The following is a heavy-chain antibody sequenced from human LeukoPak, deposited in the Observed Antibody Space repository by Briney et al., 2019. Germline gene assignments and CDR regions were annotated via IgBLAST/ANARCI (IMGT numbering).Heavy chain of an antibody. D-gene: IGHD3-22*01. CDR1: GFNFTRYN. Sequence: GGSLRLSCAASGFNFTRYNMNWVRQAPGKGLEHISYISSISRTIDNADSVKGRFTISRDNAKNSLYLQMNSLRAEDTALYYCAKDGTYYYDSSGYWGYFDYWGQGTLVTVSS. CDR2: ISSISRTI. CDR3: AKDGTYYYDSSGYWGYFDY. V-gene: IGHV3-48*04. J-gene: IGHJ4*02.